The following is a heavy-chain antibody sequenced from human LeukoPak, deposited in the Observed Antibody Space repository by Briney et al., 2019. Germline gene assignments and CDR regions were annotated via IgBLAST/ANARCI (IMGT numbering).Heavy chain of an antibody. CDR3: ARLAPYCSGGSCYLDY. CDR2: IYPGDSDT. J-gene: IGHJ4*02. D-gene: IGHD2-15*01. CDR1: GYSFTSYW. V-gene: IGHV5-51*01. Sequence: GETLKISCKGSGYSFTSYWIGWVRQTPGKGLEWMGIIYPGDSDTRYSPSFQGQVTVSADKSISTAYLQWSSLKASDTAMYYCARLAPYCSGGSCYLDYWGQGTLVTVSS.